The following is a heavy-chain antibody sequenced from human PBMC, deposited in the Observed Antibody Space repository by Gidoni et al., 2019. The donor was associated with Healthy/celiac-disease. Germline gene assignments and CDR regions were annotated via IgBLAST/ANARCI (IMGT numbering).Heavy chain of an antibody. CDR2: IWYDGSNK. CDR3: ARANGEKGTYYFDY. V-gene: IGHV3-33*01. CDR1: GFTFSSYG. J-gene: IGHJ4*02. Sequence: QVQLVESGGGVVQPGRSLRLSCAASGFTFSSYGMHWVRQAPGKGLEWVAVIWYDGSNKYYADSVKGRFTISRDNSKNTLYLQMNSLRAEDTAVYYCARANGEKGTYYFDYWGQGTLVTVSS. D-gene: IGHD4-17*01.